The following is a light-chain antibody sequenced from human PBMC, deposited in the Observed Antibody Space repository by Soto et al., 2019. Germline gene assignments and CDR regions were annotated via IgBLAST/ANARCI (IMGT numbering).Light chain of an antibody. CDR2: YDN. Sequence: QLVLTQPPSASGTPGQRVTISCSGSNSNIGSNTVNWYQHLPGTAPKLLIYYDNLRPSGVPDRISGSKSGTSASLAISGLQSDDEADYYCAAWDDSLNGRVFGTGTKLTVL. CDR3: AAWDDSLNGRV. CDR1: NSNIGSNT. J-gene: IGLJ1*01. V-gene: IGLV1-44*01.